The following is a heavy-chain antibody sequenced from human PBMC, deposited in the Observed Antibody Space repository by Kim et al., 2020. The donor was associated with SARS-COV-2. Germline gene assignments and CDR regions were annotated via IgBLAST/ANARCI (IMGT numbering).Heavy chain of an antibody. CDR3: ARITGSDAGPYALVDY. Sequence: SETLSLTCSVSGASISTSDYYWGWIRQAPGKGLEWIGTVYFDGNTYYNPSLKSRVAISIDTSKKHFSLKLTSVTAADTAVYFCARITGSDAGPYALVDYWGQGTLVAVSS. D-gene: IGHD1-20*01. CDR1: GASISTSDYY. V-gene: IGHV4-39*07. J-gene: IGHJ4*02. CDR2: VYFDGNT.